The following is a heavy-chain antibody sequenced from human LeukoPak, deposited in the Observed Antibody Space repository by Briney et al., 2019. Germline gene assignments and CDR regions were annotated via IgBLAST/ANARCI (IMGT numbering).Heavy chain of an antibody. V-gene: IGHV4-4*07. Sequence: KASETLSLTCTVSGGSISSYYWSWIRQPAGKGLEWIGRIYTSGSTNYNPSLKSRVTMSVDTSKNQFSLKLSSVTAADTAVYYCARDYYDSSGSSYYFDYWGQGTLVTVSS. CDR1: GGSISSYY. J-gene: IGHJ4*02. CDR2: IYTSGST. CDR3: ARDYYDSSGSSYYFDY. D-gene: IGHD3-22*01.